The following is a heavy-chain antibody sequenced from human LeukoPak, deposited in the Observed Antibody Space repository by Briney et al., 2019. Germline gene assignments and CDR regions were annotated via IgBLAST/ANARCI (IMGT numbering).Heavy chain of an antibody. CDR3: ARGVDYGGNSGAAY. D-gene: IGHD4-23*01. CDR1: GGTFSSYA. J-gene: IGHJ4*02. V-gene: IGHV1-69*13. CDR2: IIPIFGTA. Sequence: ASVKVSCKASGGTFSSYAISWVRQAPGQWLEWMGGIIPIFGTANYTQKFQGRVTITADESTSTAYMELSSLRSEDTAVYYCARGVDYGGNSGAAYWGQGTLVTVSS.